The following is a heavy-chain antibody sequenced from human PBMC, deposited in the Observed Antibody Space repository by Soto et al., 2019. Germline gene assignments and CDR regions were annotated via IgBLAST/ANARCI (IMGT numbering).Heavy chain of an antibody. Sequence: QVQLVESGGGVVQPGRSLRLSCAASGFTFSSYGMHWVRQAPGKGLEWVAVIWYDGSNKYYADSVKGRFTISRDNSKNTLYLQMNSLRAEDTAVYYCARAPTYYDILTGFKTSSEFDYWGQGTLVTVSS. D-gene: IGHD3-9*01. CDR1: GFTFSSYG. V-gene: IGHV3-33*01. CDR3: ARAPTYYDILTGFKTSSEFDY. J-gene: IGHJ4*02. CDR2: IWYDGSNK.